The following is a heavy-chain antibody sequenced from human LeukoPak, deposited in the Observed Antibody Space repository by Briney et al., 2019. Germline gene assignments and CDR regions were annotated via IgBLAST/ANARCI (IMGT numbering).Heavy chain of an antibody. CDR2: INPNSGGT. CDR3: ARSVRGDYVWGSYRQGFDY. CDR1: GYTFTGYY. D-gene: IGHD3-16*02. V-gene: IGHV1-2*06. Sequence: ASVKVSCKASGYTFTGYYMHWVRQAPGQGLEWMGRINPNSGGTNYAQKFQGRVTMTRDTSISTAYMDLSRLRSDDTAVYYCARSVRGDYVWGSYRQGFDYWGQGTLVTVSS. J-gene: IGHJ4*02.